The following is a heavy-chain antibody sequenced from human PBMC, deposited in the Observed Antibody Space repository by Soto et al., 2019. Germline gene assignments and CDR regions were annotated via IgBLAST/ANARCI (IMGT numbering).Heavy chain of an antibody. J-gene: IGHJ6*02. V-gene: IGHV3-48*03. D-gene: IGHD6-6*01. CDR1: GFTLSSFE. CDR2: IGRSGETI. Sequence: GGSLRLSCVGSGFTLSSFEMNWVRQTPGKGLEWLSYIGRSGETIYYADSVKGRFTISRDNAKSSLFLQMTGLRDEDTGIYYCAREKEDEGSSSLRVYYGMDVWGQGTTVTVSS. CDR3: AREKEDEGSSSLRVYYGMDV.